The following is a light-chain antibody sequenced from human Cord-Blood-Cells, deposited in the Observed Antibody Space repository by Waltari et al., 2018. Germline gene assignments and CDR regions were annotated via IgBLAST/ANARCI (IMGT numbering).Light chain of an antibody. CDR3: QQRSNWPPLT. V-gene: IGKV3-11*01. CDR1: QSVSSY. CDR2: DAS. Sequence: EIVLTQSPATLPLSPGERATLPCRASQSVSSYLAWYQQKPGQAPRLLIYDASNRATGIPARFSGSGSGTDFTLTISSLEPEDFAVYYCQQRSNWPPLTFGGGTKVEIK. J-gene: IGKJ4*01.